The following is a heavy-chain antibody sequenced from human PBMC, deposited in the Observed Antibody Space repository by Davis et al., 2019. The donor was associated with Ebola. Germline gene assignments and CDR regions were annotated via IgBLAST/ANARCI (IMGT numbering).Heavy chain of an antibody. CDR3: ARDLTPGHYDILTGYYRSGGYGMDV. D-gene: IGHD3-9*01. CDR1: GFTFSSYA. CDR2: ISGSGSTI. Sequence: GESLKISCAASGFTFSSYAMSWVRQAPGKGLEWVSYISGSGSTIYYADSVKGRFTISRDNAKNSLYLQMNSLRAEDTAVYYCARDLTPGHYDILTGYYRSGGYGMDVWGQGTTVTVSS. V-gene: IGHV3-48*04. J-gene: IGHJ6*02.